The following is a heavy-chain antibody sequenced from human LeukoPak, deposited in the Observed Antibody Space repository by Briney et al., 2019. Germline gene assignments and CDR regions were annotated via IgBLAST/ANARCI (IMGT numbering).Heavy chain of an antibody. CDR3: ARAMT. V-gene: IGHV3-7*01. Sequence: GGSLRLSCAASGFSFSSNSMNWVRQAPGKGLEWVANIKPDGSDKAYVDSVKGRFTISRDNTKNSLYLQMSSLRAEDTAVYYCARAMTWGQGTLVSVSS. CDR2: IKPDGSDK. J-gene: IGHJ5*02. CDR1: GFSFSSNS.